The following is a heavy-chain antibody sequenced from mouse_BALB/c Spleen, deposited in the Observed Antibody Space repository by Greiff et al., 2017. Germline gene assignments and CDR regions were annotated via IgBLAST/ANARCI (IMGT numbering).Heavy chain of an antibody. CDR1: GYTFTSYW. D-gene: IGHD1-1*01. Sequence: QVQLQQPGAELVKPGAPVKLSCKASGYTFTSYWMNWVKQRPGRGLEWIGRIDPSDSETHYNQKFKDKATLTVDKSSSTAYIQLSSLTSEDSAVYYCARSDYYGSSYGWYFDVWGAGTTVTVSS. V-gene: IGHV1-69*02. J-gene: IGHJ1*01. CDR2: IDPSDSET. CDR3: ARSDYYGSSYGWYFDV.